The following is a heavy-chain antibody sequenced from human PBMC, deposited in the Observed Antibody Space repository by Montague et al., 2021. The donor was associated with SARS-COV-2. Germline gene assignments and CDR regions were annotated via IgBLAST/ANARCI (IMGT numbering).Heavy chain of an antibody. D-gene: IGHD5-12*01. J-gene: IGHJ4*02. Sequence: SLRLSCAVPGFYLNDYGMSWVRQAPGRGLDWVSAVSGDGDSTYYADSVKGRFTISRDNSKNTLYLQMNSLRAEDTAVCYCAKRLRFSGFDGNYFDSWGQGTLVTVSS. V-gene: IGHV3-23*01. CDR3: AKRLRFSGFDGNYFDS. CDR1: GFYLNDYG. CDR2: VSGDGDST.